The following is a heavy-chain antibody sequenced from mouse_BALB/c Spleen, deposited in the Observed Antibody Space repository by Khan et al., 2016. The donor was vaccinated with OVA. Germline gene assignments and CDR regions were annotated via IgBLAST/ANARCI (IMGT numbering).Heavy chain of an antibody. Sequence: QVQLQQSGPELVRPGVSVKISCKGSGYTFTDYAMYWVKQSHAKSLEWIGLISTYSGNTNYNQKFKHKATMTVDKSSSTAYMELARLTSEDSAIYYCARPAYDGYYDYWGQGTTLTVSS. CDR2: ISTYSGNT. CDR1: GYTFTDYA. J-gene: IGHJ2*01. V-gene: IGHV1S137*01. D-gene: IGHD2-3*01. CDR3: ARPAYDGYYDY.